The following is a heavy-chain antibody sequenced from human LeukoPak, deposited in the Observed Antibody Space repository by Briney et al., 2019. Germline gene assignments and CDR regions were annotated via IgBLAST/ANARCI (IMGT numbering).Heavy chain of an antibody. Sequence: GGSLRLSCAASGFTVSSNYMGWVRQAPGKGLDWVSVIYSGGDTYYADAVKGRFTISRDNSKNMIYLEMTSLKAEDTAVYYCAKERNLEIAVAGTIFDYWGQGTLVTVSS. V-gene: IGHV3-66*01. D-gene: IGHD6-19*01. CDR3: AKERNLEIAVAGTIFDY. CDR1: GFTVSSNY. J-gene: IGHJ4*02. CDR2: IYSGGDT.